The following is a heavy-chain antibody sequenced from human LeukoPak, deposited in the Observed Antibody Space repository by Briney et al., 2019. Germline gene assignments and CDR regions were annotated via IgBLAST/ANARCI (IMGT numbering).Heavy chain of an antibody. V-gene: IGHV3-48*01. Sequence: GGSLRLSCAASGFPFSTYTMNWVRQAPGKGLEWVSYISSSSAKYYADSVKGRFTISRDNAKNSLFLQMNSLRAEDTAVYYCARDADYDYVWGSYREYYFDYWGQGTLVTVSS. D-gene: IGHD3-16*02. J-gene: IGHJ4*02. CDR3: ARDADYDYVWGSYREYYFDY. CDR1: GFPFSTYT. CDR2: ISSSSAK.